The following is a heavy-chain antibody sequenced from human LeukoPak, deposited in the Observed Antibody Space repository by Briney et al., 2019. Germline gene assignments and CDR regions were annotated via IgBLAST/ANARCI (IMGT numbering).Heavy chain of an antibody. J-gene: IGHJ5*02. D-gene: IGHD2-2*03. Sequence: PSETLSLTCTVSGGSISSYYWSWLRQPPGKGLEWIGYIYYSGSTNYNPSLKSRVTISVDTSKNQFSPKLSSVTAADTAVYYCARDKKNGYFDPWGQGTLVTVSS. CDR1: GGSISSYY. CDR3: ARDKKNGYFDP. V-gene: IGHV4-59*12. CDR2: IYYSGST.